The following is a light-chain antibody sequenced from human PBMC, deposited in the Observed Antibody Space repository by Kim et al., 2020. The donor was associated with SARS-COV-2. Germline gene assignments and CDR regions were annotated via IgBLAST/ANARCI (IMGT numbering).Light chain of an antibody. J-gene: IGKJ4*01. CDR2: DAS. Sequence: SPGERATLSCRASQSVTSTYLAWYQQKPGQAPRLLIYDASSRATGIPHRFSGSGSGTDFTLTITRLEPEDFAVYYCQQYGTSPLTFGGGTKVEIK. CDR3: QQYGTSPLT. CDR1: QSVTSTY. V-gene: IGKV3-20*01.